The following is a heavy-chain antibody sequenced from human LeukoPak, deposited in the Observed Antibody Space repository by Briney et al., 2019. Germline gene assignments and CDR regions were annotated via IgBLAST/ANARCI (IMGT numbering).Heavy chain of an antibody. Sequence: ASVKVSCKASGYTFTSYGISWVRQAPGQGLEWMGWISAYNGNTNYAQKLQGRVTMTTDTSTSTAYMELRCLRSDDTAVYYCARVPYYDILTSYFDYWGQGTLVTVSS. CDR2: ISAYNGNT. V-gene: IGHV1-18*01. D-gene: IGHD3-9*01. CDR3: ARVPYYDILTSYFDY. J-gene: IGHJ4*02. CDR1: GYTFTSYG.